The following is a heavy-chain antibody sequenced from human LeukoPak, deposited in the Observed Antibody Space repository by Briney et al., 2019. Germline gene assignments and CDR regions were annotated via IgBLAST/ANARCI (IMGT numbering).Heavy chain of an antibody. V-gene: IGHV3-23*01. Sequence: GGSLRLSCAASGFTVSSNYMSWVRQAPGKGLEWVSAISGSGGSTYYADSVKGRFTISRDNSKNTLYLQMNSLRAEDTAVYYCAKSSGYYDFWSGYYTPLDCWGQGTLVTVSS. CDR1: GFTVSSNY. CDR2: ISGSGGST. D-gene: IGHD3-3*01. J-gene: IGHJ4*02. CDR3: AKSSGYYDFWSGYYTPLDC.